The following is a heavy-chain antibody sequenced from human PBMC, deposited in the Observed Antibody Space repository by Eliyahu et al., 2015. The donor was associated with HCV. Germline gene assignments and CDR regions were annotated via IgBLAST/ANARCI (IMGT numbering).Heavy chain of an antibody. V-gene: IGHV3-30*03. J-gene: IGHJ6*02. CDR3: AGDMIRQYNYYYGMDV. Sequence: QVQLVESGGGVVQPGRSLTLSCAVSGSTFNKYGMHWVRQAPGKRLEWVAVISYDGRNKYYADSVKGRFTISRDNSRNTLYLQMNSLRTEDTAVYYCAGDMIRQYNYYYGMDVWGQGTTVTVSS. CDR1: GSTFNKYG. D-gene: IGHD3-10*01. CDR2: ISYDGRNK.